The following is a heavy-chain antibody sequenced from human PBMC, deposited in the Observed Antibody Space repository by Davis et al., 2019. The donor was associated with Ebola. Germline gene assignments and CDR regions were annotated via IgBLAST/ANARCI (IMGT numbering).Heavy chain of an antibody. CDR2: IYYSGST. CDR1: GGSFSGYY. V-gene: IGHV4-59*08. Sequence: MPSETLSLTCAVYGGSFSGYYWSWIRQPPGKGLEWIGYIYYSGSTNYNPSLKSRVTISVDTSRNQFSLKLSSVTAADTAVYYCARHEAAVGTFDYWGQGTLVTVSS. D-gene: IGHD6-13*01. CDR3: ARHEAAVGTFDY. J-gene: IGHJ4*02.